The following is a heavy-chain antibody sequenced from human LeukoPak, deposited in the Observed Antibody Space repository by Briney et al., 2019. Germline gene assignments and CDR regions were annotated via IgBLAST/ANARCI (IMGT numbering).Heavy chain of an antibody. V-gene: IGHV1-8*01. D-gene: IGHD3-16*02. Sequence: GASVKVSCKASGYTFTSYDINWVRQATGQGLEWMGWMNPNSGNTGYAQKFQGRVTMTRNTSISTAYMELSSLRSEDTAVYYCARGSYYVWGSYRQNWFDPWGQGTLVTVSS. CDR2: MNPNSGNT. CDR3: ARGSYYVWGSYRQNWFDP. CDR1: GYTFTSYD. J-gene: IGHJ5*02.